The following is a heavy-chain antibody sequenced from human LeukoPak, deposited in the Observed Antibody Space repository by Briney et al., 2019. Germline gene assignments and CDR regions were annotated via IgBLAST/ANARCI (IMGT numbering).Heavy chain of an antibody. CDR1: GGSISSFY. Sequence: NPSETLSLTCTVSGGSISSFYWSWIRQPPVKGLEWIGYIYYSGSTNYNPSLKSRVTISVDTTKNQFSLKLNSVTAADTAVYYCARAGRWSPRAYGFDIWGQGTMVTVSS. J-gene: IGHJ3*02. D-gene: IGHD4-23*01. CDR2: IYYSGST. V-gene: IGHV4-59*01. CDR3: ARAGRWSPRAYGFDI.